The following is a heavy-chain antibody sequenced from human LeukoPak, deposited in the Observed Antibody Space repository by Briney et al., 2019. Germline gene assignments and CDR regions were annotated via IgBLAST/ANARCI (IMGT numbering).Heavy chain of an antibody. CDR2: ISAYNGNT. D-gene: IGHD1-1*01. CDR1: GYTFTSYG. V-gene: IGHV1-18*01. Sequence: ASVKVSCKASGYTFTSYGISWVRQAPGQGLEWMGWISAYNGNTNYAQKLQGRVTMTTDTSTSTAYMELRSLRSDDTAVHYCAREARMVQLERHVRSDYWGQGTLVTVSS. CDR3: AREARMVQLERHVRSDY. J-gene: IGHJ4*02.